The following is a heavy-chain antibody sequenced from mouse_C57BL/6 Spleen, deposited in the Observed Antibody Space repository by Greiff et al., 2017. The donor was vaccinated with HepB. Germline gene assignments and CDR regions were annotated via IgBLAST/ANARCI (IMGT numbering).Heavy chain of an antibody. J-gene: IGHJ1*03. CDR2: IRSKSNNYAT. V-gene: IGHV10-1*01. CDR3: VRHGNYKYFDV. Sequence: EADGGLVQPKGSLKLSCAASGFSFNTYAMNWVRQAPGKGLEWVARIRSKSNNYATYYADSVKDRFTISRDDSESMLYLQMNNLKTEDTAMYYCVRHGNYKYFDVWGTGTTVTVSS. D-gene: IGHD2-1*01. CDR1: GFSFNTYA.